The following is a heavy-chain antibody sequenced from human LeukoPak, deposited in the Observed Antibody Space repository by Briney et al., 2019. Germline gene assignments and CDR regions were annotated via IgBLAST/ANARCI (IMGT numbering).Heavy chain of an antibody. V-gene: IGHV3-66*04. CDR3: ARQVYNSGWYLDY. CDR1: GGSISSSYYY. D-gene: IGHD6-19*01. CDR2: LYSGGST. Sequence: QSSETLSLTCTVSGGSISSSYYYWGWIRQAPGKGLEWVSILYSGGSTYYADSVKGRFTISRDNSKNTLYLQMNSLRAEDTAVYYCARQVYNSGWYLDYWGQGTLVAVSS. J-gene: IGHJ4*02.